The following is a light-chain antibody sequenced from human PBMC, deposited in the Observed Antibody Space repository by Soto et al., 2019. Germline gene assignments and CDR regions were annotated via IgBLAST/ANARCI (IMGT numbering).Light chain of an antibody. J-gene: IGLJ1*01. CDR2: SNN. V-gene: IGLV1-44*01. Sequence: QSALTQPPSASGTPGQRVTISCSGSSSNIGSNTVNWYQQLPGTAPKLLIYSNNQRPSGVPDRFSGSKSGTSASLAISGLQSEDEADYYCAAWDDSLNGPVFGTGTKVNVL. CDR3: AAWDDSLNGPV. CDR1: SSNIGSNT.